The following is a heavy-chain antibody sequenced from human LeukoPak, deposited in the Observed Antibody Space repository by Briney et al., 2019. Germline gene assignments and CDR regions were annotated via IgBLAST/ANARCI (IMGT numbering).Heavy chain of an antibody. Sequence: GESLKISCKGSGYSFTSYWIGWVRQAPGKGLEWVAVIWYDGSNKYYADSVKGRFTISRDNSKNTLYLQMNSLRAEDTAVYYCARVGDSSSWYYAFDIWGQGTMVTVSS. V-gene: IGHV3-33*01. D-gene: IGHD6-13*01. CDR1: GYSFTSYW. J-gene: IGHJ3*02. CDR3: ARVGDSSSWYYAFDI. CDR2: IWYDGSNK.